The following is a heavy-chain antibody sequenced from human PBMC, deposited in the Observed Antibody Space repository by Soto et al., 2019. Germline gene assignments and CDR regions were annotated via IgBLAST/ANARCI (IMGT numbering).Heavy chain of an antibody. CDR1: GGSTSSDNY. CDR3: AREGGESSDGLYYFDS. V-gene: IGHV4-30-4*01. J-gene: IGHJ4*02. CDR2: IYYRGNT. D-gene: IGHD3-16*01. Sequence: QVQLQESGPGLVKPSQTLSLTCTVSGGSTSSDNYWRWIRQPPGKGLEWIGHIYYRGNTDYNPSLKSGLAISIDTSKNQVSLELSSVTAADTAVYFCAREGGESSDGLYYFDSWGQGSLVTVSS.